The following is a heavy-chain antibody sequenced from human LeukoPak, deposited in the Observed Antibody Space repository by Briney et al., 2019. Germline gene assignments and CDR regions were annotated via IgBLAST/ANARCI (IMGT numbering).Heavy chain of an antibody. CDR1: GDSISRSLYY. D-gene: IGHD3-3*01. J-gene: IGHJ4*02. CDR2: IYYSGST. CDR3: ARRDFAVFGVGYFDY. Sequence: SETLSLTCTVSGDSISRSLYYWGWIRQPPGKGLEWIGTIYYSGSTYYNPSLKSRVTISVDTSKNQFSLKLTSVTAADTAVYYCARRDFAVFGVGYFDYWGQGTLVTVSS. V-gene: IGHV4-39*01.